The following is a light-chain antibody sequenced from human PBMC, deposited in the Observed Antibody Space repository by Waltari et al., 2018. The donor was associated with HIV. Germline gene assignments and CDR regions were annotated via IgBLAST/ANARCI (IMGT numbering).Light chain of an antibody. CDR3: GTWDSSLSAGGV. Sequence: QSVLTQPPSVSAAPGQKATIPCSGSSPNIGNNYVTWYQQLPGTAPKLLIYDNNKRPSGIPDRFSGSKSGTSATLGITGLQTGDEADYYCGTWDSSLSAGGVFGGGTKLTVL. CDR1: SPNIGNNY. V-gene: IGLV1-51*01. J-gene: IGLJ2*01. CDR2: DNN.